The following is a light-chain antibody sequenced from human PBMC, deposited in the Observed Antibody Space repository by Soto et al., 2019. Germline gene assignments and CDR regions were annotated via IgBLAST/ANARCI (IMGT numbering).Light chain of an antibody. Sequence: EIVLTQSPGTLSLSPGERATLSCRASQSVSSSYLAWYQQKPGQAPRLLIYGASSRATGIPDRFSGSGSGIDFTLTISRLEPEDFAVYYCQQYGSSPKTFGPGTKVDTK. V-gene: IGKV3-20*01. J-gene: IGKJ3*01. CDR3: QQYGSSPKT. CDR1: QSVSSSY. CDR2: GAS.